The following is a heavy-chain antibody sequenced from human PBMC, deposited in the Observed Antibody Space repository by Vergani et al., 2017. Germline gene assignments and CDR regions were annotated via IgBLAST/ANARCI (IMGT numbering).Heavy chain of an antibody. D-gene: IGHD2-2*02. Sequence: EVQLLESGGGLVQPGGSLRLSCAASGFTFSSYAMSWVRQAPGKGLEWVSVIYSGGSSTYYADSVKGRFTISRDNAKNTLYLQMNSLRAEDTAVYYCAKVNPRYCSSTSCYRNIHYFDYWGQGTLVTVSS. CDR3: AKVNPRYCSSTSCYRNIHYFDY. CDR2: IYSGGSST. V-gene: IGHV3-23*03. J-gene: IGHJ4*02. CDR1: GFTFSSYA.